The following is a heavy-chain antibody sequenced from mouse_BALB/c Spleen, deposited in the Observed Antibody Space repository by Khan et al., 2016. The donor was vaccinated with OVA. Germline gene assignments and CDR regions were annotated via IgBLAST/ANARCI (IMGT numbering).Heavy chain of an antibody. V-gene: IGHV2-9*02. CDR2: IGAGGST. Sequence: QVQLKESGPGLVAPSQSLSITCTVSGFSLTSYGVHWVRQPPGKGLEWLGVIGAGGSTNYNSAVMSSVSISKDNSKSQVFLKMNSLQTDDTAIYYCTRLDNIWGQGTTLTVSS. CDR1: GFSLTSYG. D-gene: IGHD1-3*01. J-gene: IGHJ2*01. CDR3: TRLDNI.